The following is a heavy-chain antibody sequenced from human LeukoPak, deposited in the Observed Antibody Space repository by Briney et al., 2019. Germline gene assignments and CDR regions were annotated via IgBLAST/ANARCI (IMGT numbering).Heavy chain of an antibody. D-gene: IGHD4-23*01. CDR3: ARGPVAYFDY. J-gene: IGHJ4*02. CDR2: ISSSGSTI. CDR1: GFTFSSYE. V-gene: IGHV3-48*03. Sequence: GGSLRLSCAASGFTFSSYEVNWVRQAPGKELEWVSYISSSGSTIYYADSVKGRFTISRDNAKNSLYLQMNSLRAEDTAVYYCARGPVAYFDYWGQGTLVTVSS.